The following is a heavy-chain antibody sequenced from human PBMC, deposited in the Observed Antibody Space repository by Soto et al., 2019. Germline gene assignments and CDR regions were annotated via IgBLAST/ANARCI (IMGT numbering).Heavy chain of an antibody. V-gene: IGHV1-18*01. J-gene: IGHJ4*02. Sequence: QVQLVQSGAEVKKPGASVKVSCKASGYTFTSYGISWVRQAPGQGLEWMGWISAYNGNTNYAQKLQGRVTMTTDTSTSTAYMELRSLRSDDTAVYDCARDWEHSRWRQSGGHFDYWGQGTLVTVSS. CDR1: GYTFTSYG. D-gene: IGHD2-15*01. CDR3: ARDWEHSRWRQSGGHFDY. CDR2: ISAYNGNT.